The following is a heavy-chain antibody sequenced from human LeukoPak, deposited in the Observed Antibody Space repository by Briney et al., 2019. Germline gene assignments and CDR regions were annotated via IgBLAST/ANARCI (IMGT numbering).Heavy chain of an antibody. CDR2: IYSGDSDT. V-gene: IGHV5-51*01. D-gene: IGHD1-14*01. CDR1: GYSFAGYW. J-gene: IGHJ4*02. CDR3: ARQVSAGDFDY. Sequence: GESLKISCNGSGYSFAGYWIAWVRQMPGKGMEWMGIIYSGDSDTTYSPSFQGQVTISADKSISTAYLQWSSLKASDTAIYYCARQVSAGDFDYWGQGTLVTVSS.